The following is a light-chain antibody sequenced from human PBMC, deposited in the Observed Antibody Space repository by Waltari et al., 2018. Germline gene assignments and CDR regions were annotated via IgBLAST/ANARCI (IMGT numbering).Light chain of an antibody. Sequence: QSAPTQPPSVSGSPGQSVTISCTGTKRDVGGYNYVTWYQQHPGKAPKLMIYGVSNRPSGVSDRFSGSKSRNTASLTISGLQAEDEADYYCCSYTTSSTWVFGGGTRLTVL. CDR1: KRDVGGYNY. V-gene: IGLV2-14*01. CDR2: GVS. J-gene: IGLJ2*01. CDR3: CSYTTSSTWV.